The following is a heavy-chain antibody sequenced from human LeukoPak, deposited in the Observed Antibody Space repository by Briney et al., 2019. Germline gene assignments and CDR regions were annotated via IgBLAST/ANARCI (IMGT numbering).Heavy chain of an antibody. CDR2: IYHSGST. V-gene: IGHV4-59*01. J-gene: IGHJ1*01. D-gene: IGHD6-6*01. CDR1: GGSISTYY. CDR3: ARGGAARLHFQN. Sequence: SETLSPTCTVSGGSISTYYWNWIRQPPGKGLEWIGYIYHSGSTNYNPSLQSRVTISVDTSKNQFSLNLNSVTAADTAVYYCARGGAARLHFQNWGQGTLVTVSS.